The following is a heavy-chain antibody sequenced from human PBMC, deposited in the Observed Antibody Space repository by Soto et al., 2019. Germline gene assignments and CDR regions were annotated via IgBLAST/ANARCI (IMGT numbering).Heavy chain of an antibody. CDR2: IIPIFGTA. J-gene: IGHJ4*02. CDR3: ARDYYDSSGYSY. CDR1: GRPFSSDA. Sequence: LGKVSGTASGRPFSSDAIRWVRQAPGQGLEWMGGIIPIFGTANYAQKFQGRVTITADESTSTAYMELSSLRSEDTAVYYCARDYYDSSGYSYWGQGTPVTVS. V-gene: IGHV1-69*13. D-gene: IGHD3-22*01.